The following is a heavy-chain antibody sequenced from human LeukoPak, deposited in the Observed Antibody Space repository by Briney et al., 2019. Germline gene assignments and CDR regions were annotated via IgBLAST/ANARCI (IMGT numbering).Heavy chain of an antibody. CDR3: ARGGSSPPEKSLNDAFDI. J-gene: IGHJ3*02. CDR1: GYTFTGYY. Sequence: GASVKVSCKASGYTFTGYYMHWVRQAPGQGLEWMGWINPNSGGTNYAQKFQGRVTMTRDTSISTAYMELSRLRSDDTAVYYCARGGSSPPEKSLNDAFDIWGQGTMVTVSS. D-gene: IGHD2-15*01. CDR2: INPNSGGT. V-gene: IGHV1-2*02.